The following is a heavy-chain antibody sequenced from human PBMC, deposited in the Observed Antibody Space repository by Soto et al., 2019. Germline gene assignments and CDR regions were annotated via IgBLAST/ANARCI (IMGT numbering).Heavy chain of an antibody. Sequence: ASVKVSCKASGYTFTGYYMHWVRQAPGQGLEWMGWINPNSGGTNYAQKFQGWVTMTRDTSISTAYMELSRLRSDDTAVYYCARESCTNGVCYFVLDYWGQGTLVTVSS. CDR3: ARESCTNGVCYFVLDY. CDR1: GYTFTGYY. CDR2: INPNSGGT. J-gene: IGHJ4*02. V-gene: IGHV1-2*04. D-gene: IGHD2-8*01.